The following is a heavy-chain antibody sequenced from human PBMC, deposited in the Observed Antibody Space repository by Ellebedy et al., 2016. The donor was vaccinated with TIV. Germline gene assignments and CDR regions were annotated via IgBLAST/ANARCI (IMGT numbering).Heavy chain of an antibody. D-gene: IGHD1-20*01. CDR3: AKEGYNWNYVDY. CDR1: GFTFGDYA. V-gene: IGHV3-23*01. J-gene: IGHJ4*02. Sequence: GESLKISCTASGFTFGDYAMSWFRQAPGKGLEWVSAISGSGGSTYYADSVKGRFTISRDNSKNTLYLQMNSLRAEDTAVYYCAKEGYNWNYVDYWGQGTLVTVSS. CDR2: ISGSGGST.